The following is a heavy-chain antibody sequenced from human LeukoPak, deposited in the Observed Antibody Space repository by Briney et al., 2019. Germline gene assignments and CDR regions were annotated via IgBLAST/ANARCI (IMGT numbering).Heavy chain of an antibody. CDR2: ISSTTSTI. J-gene: IGHJ3*02. Sequence: GGSLRLSCAASGFTFSSYNMNWVRQAPGKGLEWVSYISSTTSTIYYADSVKGRFTISRDNAKNSLYLQMNSLRAEDTAVYYCAREGGTDAFDIWGQGTMVTVSS. V-gene: IGHV3-48*04. CDR3: AREGGTDAFDI. D-gene: IGHD3-16*01. CDR1: GFTFSSYN.